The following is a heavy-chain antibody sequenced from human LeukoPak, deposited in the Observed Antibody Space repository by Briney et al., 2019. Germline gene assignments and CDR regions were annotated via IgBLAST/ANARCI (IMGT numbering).Heavy chain of an antibody. Sequence: SGGSQRLACAASGFTFSSYWMHWVRQAPGKGLVWVARINGDGSDTNYADSVKGRFTISRDNARNTVYLQMSCLRAEDTAVYYCARGWVPSDITLKWGHEKILTVSS. CDR2: INGDGSDT. J-gene: IGHJ3*01. V-gene: IGHV3-74*01. D-gene: IGHD3-22*01. CDR3: ARGWVPSDITLK. CDR1: GFTFSSYW.